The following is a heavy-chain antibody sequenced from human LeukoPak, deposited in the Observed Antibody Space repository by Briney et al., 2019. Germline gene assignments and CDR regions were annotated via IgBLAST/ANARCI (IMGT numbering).Heavy chain of an antibody. J-gene: IGHJ4*02. Sequence: PGRSLRLSCAASGFTFSSYGMHWVRQAPGKGLEWVAVISYDGSNKYYADSVKGRFTISRDNSKNTLYLQMNSLRAEDTAVYYCAKDKFTSPLRFLEWLLYFDYWGQGTLVTVSS. V-gene: IGHV3-30*18. D-gene: IGHD3-3*01. CDR3: AKDKFTSPLRFLEWLLYFDY. CDR1: GFTFSSYG. CDR2: ISYDGSNK.